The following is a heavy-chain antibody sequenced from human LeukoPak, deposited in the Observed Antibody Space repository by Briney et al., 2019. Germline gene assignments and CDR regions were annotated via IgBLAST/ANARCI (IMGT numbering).Heavy chain of an antibody. CDR1: GYSISSGYY. J-gene: IGHJ4*02. V-gene: IGHV4-38-2*02. Sequence: PSETLSLTCTVSGYSISSGYYWGWIRQPPGKGLEWSGSIYHSGSTYYNSSLKSRVTISVDTSKNQFSLKLSSVTAADTAVYYCARVGTYYDFWSGYYLPQGEFDYWGQGTLVTVSS. D-gene: IGHD3-3*01. CDR3: ARVGTYYDFWSGYYLPQGEFDY. CDR2: IYHSGST.